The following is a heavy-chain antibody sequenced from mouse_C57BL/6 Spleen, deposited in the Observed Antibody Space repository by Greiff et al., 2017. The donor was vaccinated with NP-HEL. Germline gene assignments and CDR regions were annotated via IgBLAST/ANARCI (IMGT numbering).Heavy chain of an antibody. Sequence: VQLQQSGPELVKPGASVKISCKASGYSFTGYYMNWVKQSPEKSLEWIGDINPSTGGTTYNQKFKAKATLTVDKSSSTAYMQLKSLTSEDSAVYYCATYYYGSRAYWGQGTLVTVSA. J-gene: IGHJ3*01. CDR3: ATYYYGSRAY. CDR1: GYSFTGYY. D-gene: IGHD1-1*01. CDR2: INPSTGGT. V-gene: IGHV1-42*01.